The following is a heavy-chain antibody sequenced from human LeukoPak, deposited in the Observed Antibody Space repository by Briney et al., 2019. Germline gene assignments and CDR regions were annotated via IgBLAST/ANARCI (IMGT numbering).Heavy chain of an antibody. V-gene: IGHV4-59*07. CDR1: GDSMENHY. D-gene: IGHD1-1*01. CDR2: KYWSGTS. CDR3: ARLTNWQYTQSYYGLDF. J-gene: IGHJ6*02. Sequence: SDTLSLTCNVSGDSMENHYWSWIRQPPGKGLEWIGYKYWSGTSNYNPSLKSRVTISVDTSNNQVSLKLSSVTAADTAIYYCARLTNWQYTQSYYGLDFWGQGTSVTVSS.